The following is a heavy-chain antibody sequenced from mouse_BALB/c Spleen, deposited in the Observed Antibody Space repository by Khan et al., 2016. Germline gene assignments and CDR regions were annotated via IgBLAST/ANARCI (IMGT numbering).Heavy chain of an antibody. CDR3: ARSYGNYFAY. Sequence: QIQLVQSGPELKKPGETVKISCKASGYTFTNYGMNWVKQAPGKGLKWMGWINTNTGEPTYAEEFKGRFAFSLETSASTAYLQINNLKNEDTATSFCARSYGNYFAYWGQGTLVTVSA. D-gene: IGHD2-10*02. CDR1: GYTFTNYG. V-gene: IGHV9-3*02. CDR2: INTNTGEP. J-gene: IGHJ3*01.